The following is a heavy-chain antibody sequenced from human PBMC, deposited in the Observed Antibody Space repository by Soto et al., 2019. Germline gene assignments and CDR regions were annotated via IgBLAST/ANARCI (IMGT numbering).Heavy chain of an antibody. CDR1: GYTFTTYG. CDR3: ARDLAWVCGSGSCSSKETDNGMDV. D-gene: IGHD5-12*01. J-gene: IGHJ6*02. Sequence: QVQLVQSGAEVKETGASVKVSCKASGYTFTTYGVSWVRQAPGQGLEWMGWINSYNGNTRDAKTFQGRITMTTDTSTSTAYMEPRSLASDDTAVYFCARDLAWVCGSGSCSSKETDNGMDVWGQGTTVTVSS. V-gene: IGHV1-18*01. CDR2: INSYNGNT.